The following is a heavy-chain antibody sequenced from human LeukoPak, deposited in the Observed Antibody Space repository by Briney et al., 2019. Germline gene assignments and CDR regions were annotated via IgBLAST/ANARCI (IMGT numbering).Heavy chain of an antibody. CDR1: GFTFSSYG. J-gene: IGHJ4*02. V-gene: IGHV3-66*01. D-gene: IGHD3-22*01. Sequence: GGSLRLSCAASGFTFSSYGMSWVRQAPGKGLEWVSVFYSGGSTYYADSVKGRFTISRDNSKNTLYLQMDSLRAEDTAVYYCARDLYYDSSSYYPGDYWGQGTLVTVSS. CDR2: FYSGGST. CDR3: ARDLYYDSSSYYPGDY.